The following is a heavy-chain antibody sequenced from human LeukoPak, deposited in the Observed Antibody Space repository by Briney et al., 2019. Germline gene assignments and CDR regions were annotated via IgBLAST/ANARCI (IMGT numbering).Heavy chain of an antibody. D-gene: IGHD3-9*01. CDR1: GGSISSYY. Sequence: SETLSLTCTVSGGSISSYYWSWIRQPAGKGLEWIGRIYTSGGTNYNPSLKSRVTMSVDTSKNQFSLKLSSVTAADTAVYYCAREMVDILTGYSHIDYWGQGTLVTVSS. V-gene: IGHV4-4*07. CDR3: AREMVDILTGYSHIDY. J-gene: IGHJ4*02. CDR2: IYTSGGT.